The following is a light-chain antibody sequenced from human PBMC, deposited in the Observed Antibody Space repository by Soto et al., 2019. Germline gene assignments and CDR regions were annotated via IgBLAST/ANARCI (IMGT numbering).Light chain of an antibody. CDR3: CSYGSGSTIYV. V-gene: IGLV2-23*02. CDR1: SSDVGSYNL. J-gene: IGLJ1*01. Sequence: QSALTQPASVSGSPGQSITISCTGTSSDVGSYNLVSWYQQHPGKAPKLMIYEDSKRPSGISSRFSGSKSGNTASLTISGLQAEDEADYYCCSYGSGSTIYVFGPGTKVTVL. CDR2: EDS.